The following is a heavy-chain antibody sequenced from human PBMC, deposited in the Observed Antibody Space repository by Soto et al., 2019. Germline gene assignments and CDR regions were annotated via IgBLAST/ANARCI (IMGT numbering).Heavy chain of an antibody. CDR2: MYYSGST. J-gene: IGHJ6*02. Sequence: SETLSLTCTVSGGSVSSGRNYWNWIRQPPGKGLEWIGYMYYSGSTNYNPSLKSRVTISVDTSKNQFSLKLTSVTAADTAVYYCARGSHCGGDCYSGYYYHYGMDVWGQGTTVTVSS. CDR1: GGSVSSGRNY. V-gene: IGHV4-61*01. D-gene: IGHD2-21*02. CDR3: ARGSHCGGDCYSGYYYHYGMDV.